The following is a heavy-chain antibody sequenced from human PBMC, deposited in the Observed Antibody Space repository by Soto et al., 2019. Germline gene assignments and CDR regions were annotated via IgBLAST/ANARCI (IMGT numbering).Heavy chain of an antibody. J-gene: IGHJ4*02. CDR1: GFTFSTHA. D-gene: IGHD1-20*01. CDR3: ARDQTGITTTGGGRIDH. V-gene: IGHV3-30-3*01. CDR2: VSFDGSNK. Sequence: QVQLVESGGGVVQPGRSLRLSCAASGFTFSTHAMHWVRQAPGKGLECVAIVSFDGSNKDYADSVKGRFTISRDNSKNTLYLQMSCLTPEDTAVYYCARDQTGITTTGGGRIDHWGQGTLVTVSS.